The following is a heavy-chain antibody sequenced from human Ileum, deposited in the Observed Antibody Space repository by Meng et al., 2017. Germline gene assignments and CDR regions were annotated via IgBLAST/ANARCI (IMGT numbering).Heavy chain of an antibody. CDR3: ARHGGYYQGF. Sequence: QVQLQEQGPGLVKPSGTLSLTCAVSSGSITSDTYWSWVRLPPGKGLEWIGQISHSGSTFYNPSLKSRVTMSVDKSKSQFSLMLTSVTAADTAVYYCARHGGYYQGFWGQGTLVTVSS. J-gene: IGHJ4*02. CDR1: SGSITSDTY. CDR2: ISHSGST. D-gene: IGHD4-23*01. V-gene: IGHV4-4*02.